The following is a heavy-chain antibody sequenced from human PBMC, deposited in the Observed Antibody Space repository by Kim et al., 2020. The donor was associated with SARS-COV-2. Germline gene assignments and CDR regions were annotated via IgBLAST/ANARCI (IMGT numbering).Heavy chain of an antibody. CDR2: ISISSSYI. CDR1: GFTFSSYS. J-gene: IGHJ6*02. Sequence: GGSLRLSCAASGFTFSSYSINWVRQAPGKGLEWVSSISISSSYIYYADSVKGRFTISRDNAKNSLYLQMNSLRAKDTAVYYCARAGRDIVVVPAATRYYYYYGMDVWGQGTTVTVSS. D-gene: IGHD2-2*01. V-gene: IGHV3-21*01. CDR3: ARAGRDIVVVPAATRYYYYYGMDV.